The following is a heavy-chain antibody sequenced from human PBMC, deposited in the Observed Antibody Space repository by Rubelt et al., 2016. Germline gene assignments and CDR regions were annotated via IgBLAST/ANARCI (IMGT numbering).Heavy chain of an antibody. CDR2: INPNSGGT. J-gene: IGHJ4*02. CDR1: GYTFTGYY. Sequence: QVQLVQSGAEVKKPGASVKVSCKASGYTFTGYYMHWVRQAPGQGLEWVGRINPNSGGTNYAQKFQGRGTMTRDTSITTAYMELSRLRSDDTAVVYCARESSSGWYIDYWGQGTLVTVSS. D-gene: IGHD6-19*01. V-gene: IGHV1-2*06. CDR3: ARESSSGWYIDY.